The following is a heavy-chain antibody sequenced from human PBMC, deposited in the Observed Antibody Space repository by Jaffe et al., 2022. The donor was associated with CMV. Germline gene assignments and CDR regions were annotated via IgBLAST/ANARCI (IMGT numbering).Heavy chain of an antibody. Sequence: QLQLQESGPGLVKPSETLSLTCTVSGGSISSSSYYWGWIRQPPGKGLEWIGSIYYSGSTYYNPSLKSRVTISVDTSKNQFSLKLSSVTAADTAVYYCARDVASTGLTYWGQGTLVTVSS. CDR2: IYYSGST. V-gene: IGHV4-39*02. D-gene: IGHD3-10*01. J-gene: IGHJ4*02. CDR3: ARDVASTGLTY. CDR1: GGSISSSSYY.